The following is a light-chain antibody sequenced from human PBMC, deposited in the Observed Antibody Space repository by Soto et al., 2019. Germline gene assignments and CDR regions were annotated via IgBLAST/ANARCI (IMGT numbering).Light chain of an antibody. CDR3: QQYRT. Sequence: DIQMTQSPSTLSASVGDRVTITCRASHSISRWLAWYQQKPGKAPKLLIYDASSLETGVPSRFSGSGSGTEFTLTISSLQPEDFATYYCQQYRTFGQGTKVDIK. V-gene: IGKV1-5*01. CDR2: DAS. J-gene: IGKJ1*01. CDR1: HSISRW.